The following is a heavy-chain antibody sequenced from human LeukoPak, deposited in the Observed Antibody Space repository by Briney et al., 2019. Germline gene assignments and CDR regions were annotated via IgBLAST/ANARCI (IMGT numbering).Heavy chain of an antibody. CDR2: ISYDGSNK. D-gene: IGHD3-22*01. V-gene: IGHV3-30*18. Sequence: GGSLRLSCAASGFTFSSYGMHWVRQAPGKGLEWVAVISYDGSNKYYADSVKGRFTISRDNSKNTLYLQMNSLRAEDTAVYYCAKEMRGVVIPFDYWGQGTLVTVSS. J-gene: IGHJ4*02. CDR3: AKEMRGVVIPFDY. CDR1: GFTFSSYG.